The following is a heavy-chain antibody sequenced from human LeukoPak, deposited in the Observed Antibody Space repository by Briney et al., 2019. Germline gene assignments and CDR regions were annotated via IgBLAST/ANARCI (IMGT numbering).Heavy chain of an antibody. J-gene: IGHJ5*02. Sequence: SETLSLTCTVSGGSISSYYWGWIRQPPGKGLEWIGYIYYSGSTNYNPSLKSRVTISVDTSKNQFSLKLSSVTAADTAVYYCARRKWIQLRDWFDPWGQGTLVTVSS. CDR1: GGSISSYY. CDR2: IYYSGST. D-gene: IGHD5-18*01. CDR3: ARRKWIQLRDWFDP. V-gene: IGHV4-59*12.